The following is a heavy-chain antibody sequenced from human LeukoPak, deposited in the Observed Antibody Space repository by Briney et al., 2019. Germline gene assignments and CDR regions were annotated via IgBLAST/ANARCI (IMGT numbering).Heavy chain of an antibody. J-gene: IGHJ4*02. D-gene: IGHD3-10*01. CDR3: ARVFSYLGRGLDY. Sequence: GGSLRLSCAASGFTFSSYWMSWVRQAPGKGLEWVANIKQDGSEKYYVDSVKGRFTISRDNAKNSLYLQMNSLRAEDTAVYYCARVFSYLGRGLDYWGQGTLVTVSS. CDR1: GFTFSSYW. CDR2: IKQDGSEK. V-gene: IGHV3-7*01.